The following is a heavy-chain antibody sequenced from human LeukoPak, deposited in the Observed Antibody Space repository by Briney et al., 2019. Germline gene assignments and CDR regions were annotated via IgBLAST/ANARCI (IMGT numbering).Heavy chain of an antibody. CDR3: ARERLYGASALDY. V-gene: IGHV3-21*01. Sequence: GGSLRLSCAASGFTFSSYSMNWVRQAPGKGLEWVSSISSSSSYIYYADSVKGRFTISRDNAKNSLYLQMNSLRAEDTAIYYCARERLYGASALDYWGQGTLVTVSS. D-gene: IGHD4-17*01. J-gene: IGHJ4*02. CDR1: GFTFSSYS. CDR2: ISSSSSYI.